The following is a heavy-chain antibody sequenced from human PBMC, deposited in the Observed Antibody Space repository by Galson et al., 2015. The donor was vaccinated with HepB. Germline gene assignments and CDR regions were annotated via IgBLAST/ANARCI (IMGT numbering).Heavy chain of an antibody. D-gene: IGHD4-17*01. CDR2: ISYDGSNK. V-gene: IGHV3-30*04. CDR1: GFTFSSYA. Sequence: SLRLSCAASGFTFSSYAMHWVRQAPGKGLEWVAVISYDGSNKYYADSVKGRFTISRDNSKNTLYLQMNSLRAEDTAVYYCARTRESSGDYSYYYYGMDVWGQGTTVTVSS. CDR3: ARTRESSGDYSYYYYGMDV. J-gene: IGHJ6*02.